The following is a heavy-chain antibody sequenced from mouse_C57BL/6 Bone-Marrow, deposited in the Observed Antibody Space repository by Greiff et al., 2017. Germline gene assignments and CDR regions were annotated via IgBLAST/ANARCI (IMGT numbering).Heavy chain of an antibody. CDR3: ARAYGSSYDYYAMDY. Sequence: QVQLKESGAELVRPGTSVKMSCKASGYTFTNYWIGWAKQRPGHGLEWIGDIYPGGGYTNYNEKFKGKATLTADKSSSTAYMQFSSLTSEDSAIYYCARAYGSSYDYYAMDYWGQGTSVTVSS. J-gene: IGHJ4*01. CDR2: IYPGGGYT. V-gene: IGHV1-63*01. D-gene: IGHD1-1*01. CDR1: GYTFTNYW.